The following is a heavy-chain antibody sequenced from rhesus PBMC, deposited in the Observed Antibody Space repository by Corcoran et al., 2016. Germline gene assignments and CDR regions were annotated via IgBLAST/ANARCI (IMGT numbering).Heavy chain of an antibody. V-gene: IGHV4-165*02. D-gene: IGHD4-35*01. J-gene: IGHJ2*01. CDR3: TKITFYGNSWYFDL. CDR2: VGGTSGNT. Sequence: QVQLQESGPGLVKPSETLSLTCPVPGGSLRGYYWSWFRPPPGKGLEWMGYVGGTSGNTYYNPSLKRRVTISTDTSKNQFSLKLNSVTAADTAVFYCTKITFYGNSWYFDLWGPGTPITISS. CDR1: GGSLRGYY.